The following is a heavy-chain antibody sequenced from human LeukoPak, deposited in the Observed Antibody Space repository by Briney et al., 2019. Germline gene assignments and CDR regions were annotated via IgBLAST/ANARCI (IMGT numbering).Heavy chain of an antibody. J-gene: IGHJ4*02. CDR1: GGSFSGYY. Sequence: SETLSLTCAVYGGSFSGYYWSWIRQPPGKGLEWIGEINHSGSTNYNPSLKSRVTISVDTSKNQFSLKLSSVTAVDTAAYYCARAPLDEGYCSGGSCYYFDYWGQGTLVTVSS. D-gene: IGHD2-15*01. CDR3: ARAPLDEGYCSGGSCYYFDY. V-gene: IGHV4-34*01. CDR2: INHSGST.